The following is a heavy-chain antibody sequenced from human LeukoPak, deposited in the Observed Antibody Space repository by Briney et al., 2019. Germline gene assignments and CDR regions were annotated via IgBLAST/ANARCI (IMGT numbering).Heavy chain of an antibody. CDR2: ISAYNGNT. V-gene: IGHV1-18*01. D-gene: IGHD3-10*01. CDR3: ARVPTNLWFGEDYPGGYFDY. Sequence: GASVKVSCKASGYTFTSYGISWVRQAPGQGLEWMGWISAYNGNTNYAQKLQGRVTMTTDTSTSTAYMELRSLRSDDTAVYYCARVPTNLWFGEDYPGGYFDYWGQGTLVTVSS. CDR1: GYTFTSYG. J-gene: IGHJ4*02.